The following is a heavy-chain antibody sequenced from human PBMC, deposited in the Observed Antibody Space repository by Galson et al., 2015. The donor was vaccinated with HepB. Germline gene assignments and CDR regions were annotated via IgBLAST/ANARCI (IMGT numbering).Heavy chain of an antibody. D-gene: IGHD3-9*01. CDR3: AKASYDILTGYLDY. CDR1: GFTFDDYS. CDR2: ITWNGGST. Sequence: SLRLSCAASGFTFDDYSMHWVRQAPGKGLEWVSFITWNGGSTYYADSVKGRFTISRDNSKNSLYLQMNNLRTEDTALYYCAKASYDILTGYLDYWGQGTLVTVSS. V-gene: IGHV3-43*01. J-gene: IGHJ4*02.